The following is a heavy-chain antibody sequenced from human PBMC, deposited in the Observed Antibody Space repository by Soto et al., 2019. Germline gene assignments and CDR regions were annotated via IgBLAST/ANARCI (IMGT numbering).Heavy chain of an antibody. J-gene: IGHJ5*02. V-gene: IGHV3-21*01. CDR1: GFTFSSYS. CDR3: ARPGAAHNWFDP. D-gene: IGHD1-26*01. CDR2: ISSSSSYI. Sequence: GGSLRLSCAASGFTFSSYSMNWVRQAPGKGLEWVSSISSSSSYIYYVDSVKGRFTISRDNAKNSLYLQMNSLRAEDTAVYYCARPGAAHNWFDPWGQGTLVTVSS.